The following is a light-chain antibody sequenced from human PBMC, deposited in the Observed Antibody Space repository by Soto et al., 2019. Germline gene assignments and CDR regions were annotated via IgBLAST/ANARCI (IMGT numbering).Light chain of an antibody. J-gene: IGKJ1*01. CDR1: ESVSSY. V-gene: IGKV1-39*01. CDR3: QQSYSKWT. CDR2: AAS. Sequence: DIQMTQSPSSLSASVGDRVTITCRAKESVSSYVNWYQQKPGQAPKLLIYAASSLQSGVPARFSGSGSVTDFTLTISGLQPEDVATYYCQQSYSKWTCGQGTKVEIK.